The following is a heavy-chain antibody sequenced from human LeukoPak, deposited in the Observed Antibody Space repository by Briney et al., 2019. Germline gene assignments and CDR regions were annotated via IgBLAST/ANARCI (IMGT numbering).Heavy chain of an antibody. J-gene: IGHJ4*02. CDR2: ISGSGGST. CDR3: AKDMDHDYDDYGFDY. D-gene: IGHD4-17*01. CDR1: GFTFSSHG. V-gene: IGHV3-23*01. Sequence: SGGTLRLSCAATGFTFSSHGMSWVLQAPGKGLEWVSAISGSGGSTYYADSVKGRFTMSRDNSKNTLYLQMNSLRAEDTAVYYCAKDMDHDYDDYGFDYWGQGTPVTVSS.